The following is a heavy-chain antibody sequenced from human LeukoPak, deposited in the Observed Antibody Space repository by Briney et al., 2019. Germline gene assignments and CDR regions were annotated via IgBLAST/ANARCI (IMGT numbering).Heavy chain of an antibody. CDR2: ISSSSYI. CDR1: GFTFSSYS. D-gene: IGHD6-13*01. V-gene: IGHV3-21*01. J-gene: IGHJ4*02. Sequence: PGGSLRLSCAASGFTFSSYSMNWVRQAPGKGLEWVSSISSSSYIYYADSVKGRFTISRDNAKNSLYLQMNSLRAEDTAVYYCARDHSIAAAGINYWGQGTLVTVSS. CDR3: ARDHSIAAAGINY.